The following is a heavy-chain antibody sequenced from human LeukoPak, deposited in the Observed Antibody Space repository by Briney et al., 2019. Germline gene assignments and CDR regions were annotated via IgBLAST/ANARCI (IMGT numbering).Heavy chain of an antibody. CDR2: ISWNSGSI. V-gene: IGHV3-9*01. Sequence: GGSLRLSCAASGFTFDDYAMHWVRQAPGKGLEWVSGISWNSGSIGYADSVKGRFTISRDNAKNSLYLQMNSLRAEDTAVYYCASDHCTNGVCYTDYFDYWGRGTLVTVSS. CDR1: GFTFDDYA. CDR3: ASDHCTNGVCYTDYFDY. D-gene: IGHD2-8*01. J-gene: IGHJ4*02.